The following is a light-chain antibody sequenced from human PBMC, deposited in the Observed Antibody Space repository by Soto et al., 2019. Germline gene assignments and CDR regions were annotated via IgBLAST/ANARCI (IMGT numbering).Light chain of an antibody. J-gene: IGLJ2*01. CDR1: SNDVSPYNY. Sequence: QSALTQPASVSGSLGQSITISCIGTSNDVSPYNYVSWYLHHPGQAPQLLIYDVHNRPSGISARFSGSKSGNTASLTISGLQPEDTALYYCCSYTRSGTLSFGGGTKVTVL. CDR2: DVH. V-gene: IGLV2-14*01. CDR3: CSYTRSGTLS.